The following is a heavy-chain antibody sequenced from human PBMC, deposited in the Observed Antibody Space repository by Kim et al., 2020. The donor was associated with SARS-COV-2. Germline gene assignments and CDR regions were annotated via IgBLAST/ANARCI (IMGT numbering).Heavy chain of an antibody. J-gene: IGHJ4*02. CDR1: GFTFSSYA. CDR2: ISYDGSNK. V-gene: IGHV3-30*04. CDR3: ARGGFSYCSSTSCPLVDY. Sequence: GGSLRLSCAASGFTFSSYAMHWVRQAPGKGLEWVAVISYDGSNKYYADSVKGRFTISRDNSKNTLYLQMNSLRAEDTAVYYCARGGFSYCSSTSCPLVDYWGQGTLVTVSS. D-gene: IGHD2-2*01.